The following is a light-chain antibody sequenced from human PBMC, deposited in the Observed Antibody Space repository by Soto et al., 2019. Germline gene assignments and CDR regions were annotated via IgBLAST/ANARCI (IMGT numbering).Light chain of an antibody. V-gene: IGLV1-51*01. CDR3: GTWDSSLSAVV. Sequence: QSVLTQPPSVSAAPGQTVTISCSGRSSNIGNNYVSWYQQLPGTAPKLLIYDNNKRPSGIPDRFSGSKSGTSATLGITGLQTGDEADYYCGTWDSSLSAVVFGGGTKVTVL. CDR1: SSNIGNNY. CDR2: DNN. J-gene: IGLJ2*01.